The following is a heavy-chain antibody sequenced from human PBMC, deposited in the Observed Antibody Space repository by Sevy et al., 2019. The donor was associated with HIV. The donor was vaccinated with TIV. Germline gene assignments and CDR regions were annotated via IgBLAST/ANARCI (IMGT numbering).Heavy chain of an antibody. CDR2: IYTSGST. CDR3: ASQEDYYDSSGYTTP. Sequence: SETLSLTCTVSGGSISSYYWSWVRQPAGKGLEWIGRIYTSGSTNYNPSLKSRVTMSVDTSKNQFSLKLSSVTAADTAVYYCASQEDYYDSSGYTTPWGQGTLVTVSS. D-gene: IGHD3-22*01. V-gene: IGHV4-4*07. CDR1: GGSISSYY. J-gene: IGHJ5*02.